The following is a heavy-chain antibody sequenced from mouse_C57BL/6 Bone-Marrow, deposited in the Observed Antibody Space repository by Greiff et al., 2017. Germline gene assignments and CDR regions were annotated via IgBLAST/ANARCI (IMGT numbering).Heavy chain of an antibody. J-gene: IGHJ3*01. V-gene: IGHV5-6*01. CDR3: ARHLLRSPFAY. CDR2: ISSGGSYT. Sequence: EVQLVESGGDLVKPGGSLKLSCAASGFTFSSYGMSWVRQTPDKRLEWVATISSGGSYTYYPDSVKGRFTISRDNAKNPLYLQMSSLKSEDTAMYYCARHLLRSPFAYWGQGTLVTVSA. D-gene: IGHD1-1*01. CDR1: GFTFSSYG.